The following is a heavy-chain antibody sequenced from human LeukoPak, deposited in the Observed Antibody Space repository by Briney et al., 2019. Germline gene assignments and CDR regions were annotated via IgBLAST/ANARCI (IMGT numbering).Heavy chain of an antibody. D-gene: IGHD3-22*01. Sequence: ASVKVSCKASGYTFTSYGISWVRQAPGKGLEWMGWISGYNGNTNYAQKLQGRVTMTTDTSTSTVYMELRSLRSDDTAVYYCARVSYDGSGYYYYYMDVWGKGTTVTVSS. V-gene: IGHV1-18*01. CDR2: ISGYNGNT. CDR3: ARVSYDGSGYYYYYMDV. CDR1: GYTFTSYG. J-gene: IGHJ6*03.